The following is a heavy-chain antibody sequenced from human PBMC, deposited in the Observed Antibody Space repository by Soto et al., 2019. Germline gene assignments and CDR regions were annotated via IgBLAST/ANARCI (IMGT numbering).Heavy chain of an antibody. J-gene: IGHJ6*02. CDR1: GYTFTSYY. V-gene: IGHV1-46*01. D-gene: IGHD3-3*01. CDR2: FNPTGDTA. CDR3: AREGAGLRFLEWLLGTSMDV. Sequence: ASVKVSCKASGYTFTSYYIHWVRQAPGQGLEWMGIFNPTGDTASYAQKLQGRVTMTRDTSTGTAYMELGSLRSEDTAVYYCAREGAGLRFLEWLLGTSMDVWGQGTTVTVSS.